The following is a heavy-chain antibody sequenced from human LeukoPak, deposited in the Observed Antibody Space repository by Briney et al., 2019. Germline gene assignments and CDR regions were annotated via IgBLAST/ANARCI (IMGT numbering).Heavy chain of an antibody. Sequence: SETLSLTCAVYGGPFSGYYWLGIRHPPGKGLEWIGEINHSGSTNYNPSLKSRVTISVDTSKNQFSLKLSSVTAADTAVYYCARCTYYDFWSGYWGAFDIWGQGTMVTVSS. CDR2: INHSGST. D-gene: IGHD3-3*01. CDR1: GGPFSGYY. CDR3: ARCTYYDFWSGYWGAFDI. V-gene: IGHV4-34*01. J-gene: IGHJ3*02.